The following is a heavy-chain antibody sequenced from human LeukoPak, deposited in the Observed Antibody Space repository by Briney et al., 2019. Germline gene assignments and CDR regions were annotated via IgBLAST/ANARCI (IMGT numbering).Heavy chain of an antibody. D-gene: IGHD6-13*01. Sequence: GGSLRLSCAASGFTFSSYWMSWVRQAPGKGLEWEANIKQDGSEKYYVDSVKGRFTISRDNAKNSLYLQMNSLRAEDTAVYYCARTGYSSSWYSLQWLVTGYFDYWGRGTLVTVSS. CDR2: IKQDGSEK. CDR3: ARTGYSSSWYSLQWLVTGYFDY. CDR1: GFTFSSYW. J-gene: IGHJ4*02. V-gene: IGHV3-7*01.